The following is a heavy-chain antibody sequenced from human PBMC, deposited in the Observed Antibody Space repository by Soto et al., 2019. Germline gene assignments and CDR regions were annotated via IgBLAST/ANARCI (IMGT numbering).Heavy chain of an antibody. J-gene: IGHJ6*02. CDR1: GGSISSYY. V-gene: IGHV4-59*01. CDR3: AGSPYYYYGMDV. CDR2: IYYGGST. Sequence: SETLSLTCTVSGGSISSYYWNWIRQPPGKGLEWIGYIYYGGSTTYNPPLKSRVTISVDTSKNQFSLKLDSVTAADTAVYYCAGSPYYYYGMDVWGQGTSVTVSS. D-gene: IGHD6-13*01.